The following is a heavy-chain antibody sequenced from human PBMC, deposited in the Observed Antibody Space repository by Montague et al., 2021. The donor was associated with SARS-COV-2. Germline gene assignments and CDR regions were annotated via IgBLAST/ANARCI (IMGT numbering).Heavy chain of an antibody. J-gene: IGHJ4*02. CDR3: VRYCGWFYFDF. V-gene: IGHV6-1*01. CDR1: GDSDASVKLR. D-gene: IGHD6-19*01. CDR2: SYYRFKWNS. Sequence: CAISGDSDASVKLRRRSERQTSAREPQQLVGSYYRFKWNSDYAPSVRGRLTVNPDASKNEFSLELNYVTPEDTAVDYCVRYCGWFYFDFWGQGTLVTVSS.